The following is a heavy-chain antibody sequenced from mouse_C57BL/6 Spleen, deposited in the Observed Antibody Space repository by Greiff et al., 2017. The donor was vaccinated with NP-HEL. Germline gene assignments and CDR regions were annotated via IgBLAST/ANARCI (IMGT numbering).Heavy chain of an antibody. CDR1: GYTFPDHT. J-gene: IGHJ3*01. CDR3: ARDMVTTRFAY. D-gene: IGHD2-2*01. V-gene: IGHV1-78*01. Sequence: QLQQSDAELVKPGASVKISCKVSGYTFPDHTIHWMKHRPEQGLEWIGYIYPRDGSTKYNEKFKGKATLTTDKSSSKAYMQLNSLTSEDSAVYFCARDMVTTRFAYWGQGTLVTVSA. CDR2: IYPRDGST.